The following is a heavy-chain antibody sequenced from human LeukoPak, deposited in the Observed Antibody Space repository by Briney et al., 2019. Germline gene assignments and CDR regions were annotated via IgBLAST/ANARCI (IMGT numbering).Heavy chain of an antibody. D-gene: IGHD6-13*01. CDR2: ISSSGSTI. CDR1: GFTFSSYE. J-gene: IGHJ4*02. CDR3: ARDRHSSSWYGGVDY. V-gene: IGHV3-48*03. Sequence: PGGSLRLSCAASGFTFSSYEMNWVRQAPGKGLEWVSYISSSGSTIYYADSVKGRSTISRDNAKNSLYLQMNSLRAEDTAVYYCARDRHSSSWYGGVDYWGQGTLVTVSS.